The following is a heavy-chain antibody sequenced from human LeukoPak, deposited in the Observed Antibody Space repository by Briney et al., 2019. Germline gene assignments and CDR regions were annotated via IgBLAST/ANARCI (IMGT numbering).Heavy chain of an antibody. D-gene: IGHD2-2*01. V-gene: IGHV1-2*02. CDR1: GYTFTSYD. Sequence: ASVKVSCKASGYTFTSYDINCVRQATGQGLEWMGWINPNSGGTNYAQKFQGRVTMTRDTSISTAYMELSRLRSDDTAVYYCARVGSTSPDAFDIWGQGTMVTVSS. J-gene: IGHJ3*02. CDR2: INPNSGGT. CDR3: ARVGSTSPDAFDI.